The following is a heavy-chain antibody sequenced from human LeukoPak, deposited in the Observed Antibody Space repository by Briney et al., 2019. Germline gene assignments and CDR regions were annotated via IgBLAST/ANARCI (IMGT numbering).Heavy chain of an antibody. V-gene: IGHV3-21*01. J-gene: IGHJ4*02. CDR2: ISPTSAYI. CDR1: GFTLSGHS. D-gene: IGHD3-3*01. Sequence: GGSLRLSCAATGFTLSGHSMNWVRQAPGKGLDWVSSISPTSAYIYYQDSVKGRFTISRDDAKNSLYLEMDSLRAEDTAVYYCARVGDFWSGSFDYWGQGTLVTVSS. CDR3: ARVGDFWSGSFDY.